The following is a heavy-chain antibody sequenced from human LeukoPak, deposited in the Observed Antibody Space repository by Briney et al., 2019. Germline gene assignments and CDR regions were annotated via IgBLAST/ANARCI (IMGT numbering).Heavy chain of an antibody. D-gene: IGHD3-3*01. CDR1: GYTLTELS. Sequence: ASVKVSCKVSGYTLTELSMHWVRQAPGKGLEWMGGFDPEDGETIYAQKFQGRVTMTEDTSTDTAYMELSSLRSEDTAVYYCATDVPITIFGVVTPYWGQGTLVTVSS. CDR3: ATDVPITIFGVVTPY. CDR2: FDPEDGET. J-gene: IGHJ4*02. V-gene: IGHV1-24*01.